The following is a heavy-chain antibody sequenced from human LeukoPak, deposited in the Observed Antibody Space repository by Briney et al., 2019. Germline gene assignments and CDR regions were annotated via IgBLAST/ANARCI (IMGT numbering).Heavy chain of an antibody. CDR1: GYTFTSYD. Sequence: AASVKVSCKASGYTFTSYDINWVRQATGQGLEWMGWMNPNSGNTGYAQKFQGRVTMTRNTSISTAYMELSSLRSEDTAVYYCARAIPNNYYDSSGHNFVYWGQGTLVTVSS. D-gene: IGHD3-22*01. CDR2: MNPNSGNT. J-gene: IGHJ4*02. CDR3: ARAIPNNYYDSSGHNFVY. V-gene: IGHV1-8*01.